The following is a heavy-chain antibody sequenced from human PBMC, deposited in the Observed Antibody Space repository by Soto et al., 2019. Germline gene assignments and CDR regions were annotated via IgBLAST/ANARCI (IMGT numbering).Heavy chain of an antibody. Sequence: QVQLVESGGGVVQPGRSLRLSCAASGFTFSSYGMHWVRQAPGKGLEWVAVISYDGSDKYYADSVKGRFTISRDNSKKPLNLQMNSLRADDTAVYYCAKALGELSPESYDYWGQGTLITVSS. CDR2: ISYDGSDK. CDR3: AKALGELSPESYDY. V-gene: IGHV3-30*18. J-gene: IGHJ4*02. D-gene: IGHD3-16*02. CDR1: GFTFSSYG.